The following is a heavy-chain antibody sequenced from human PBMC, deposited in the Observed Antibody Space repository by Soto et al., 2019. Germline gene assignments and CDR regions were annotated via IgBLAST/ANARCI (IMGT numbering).Heavy chain of an antibody. Sequence: QVQLVQSGAEVKKPGSSVEVSCKASGGTFSSYAISWVRQAPGQGLEWMGGIIPIFGTANYAQKFQGRVTITADESKSTAYMELINLKSDDAAVYYWARSRLDAPRDLVWLYDWFDPGGQGPMDTL. CDR1: GGTFSSYA. CDR2: IIPIFGTA. D-gene: IGHD3-3*01. CDR3: ARSRLDAPRDLVWLYDWFDP. V-gene: IGHV1-69*01. J-gene: IGHJ5*02.